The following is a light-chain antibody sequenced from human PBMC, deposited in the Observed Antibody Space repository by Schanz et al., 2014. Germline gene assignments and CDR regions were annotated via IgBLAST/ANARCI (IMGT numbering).Light chain of an antibody. J-gene: IGKJ4*01. V-gene: IGKV3-15*01. CDR1: QSVSSN. CDR3: QQYSQWPLT. CDR2: GAS. Sequence: EIVMTQSPATLSVSPGERGTLSCRASQSVSSNLAWYQQKPGQAPRLLIYGASTRATGIPAGFSGSGSGTEFTLTISSLQSEDFAVYFCQQYSQWPLTFGGGTKVEIK.